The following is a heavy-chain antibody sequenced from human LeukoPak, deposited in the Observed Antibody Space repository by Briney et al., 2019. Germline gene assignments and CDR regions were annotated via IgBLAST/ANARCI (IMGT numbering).Heavy chain of an antibody. CDR1: GFTFSSYW. Sequence: GGALRLSCAASGFTFSSYWMAWVRQAPGEGVGWVANIKQDESEKNYVDSVKGRFTISRDNAKNSLFLQMNSLRVEDTAVYYCARDVAGSLDYWGQGTLVTVSS. V-gene: IGHV3-7*01. CDR2: IKQDESEK. J-gene: IGHJ4*02. D-gene: IGHD1-26*01. CDR3: ARDVAGSLDY.